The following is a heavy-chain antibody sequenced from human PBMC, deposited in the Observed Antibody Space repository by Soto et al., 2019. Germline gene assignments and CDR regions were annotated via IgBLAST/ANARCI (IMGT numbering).Heavy chain of an antibody. D-gene: IGHD2-15*01. Sequence: SGTLALTCTVSGGTISIYDLSWTRQPPGKGLEWIGYIYYSGSTYYNPSLKRRVTISVDRSKNQFSLKLSYVTPAATAVYYGARGQVVAPQHWGKGTLVIVSS. J-gene: IGHJ4*02. CDR3: ARGQVVAPQH. V-gene: IGHV4-59*12. CDR1: GGTISIYD. CDR2: IYYSGST.